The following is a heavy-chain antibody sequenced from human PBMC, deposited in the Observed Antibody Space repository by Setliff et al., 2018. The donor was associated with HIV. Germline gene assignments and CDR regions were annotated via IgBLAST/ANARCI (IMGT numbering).Heavy chain of an antibody. V-gene: IGHV3-23*01. J-gene: IGHJ5*02. CDR1: GFTFNYHA. D-gene: IGHD3-16*01. CDR3: AKDYTPTFWEYNWFDV. Sequence: GGSLRLSCAASGFTFNYHAMTWVRQAPGKGLEWVSGISGSSDSTFYAHSVKGRFTISRDNSRDTLYLEMNNLRAEDTALYYCAKDYTPTFWEYNWFDVWGQGTQVTVSS. CDR2: ISGSSDST.